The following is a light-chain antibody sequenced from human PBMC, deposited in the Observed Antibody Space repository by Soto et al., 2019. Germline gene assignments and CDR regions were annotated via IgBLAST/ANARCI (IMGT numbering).Light chain of an antibody. J-gene: IGLJ1*01. CDR2: DVS. V-gene: IGLV2-14*01. CDR1: CSDVGDYNY. CDR3: SSYTSSSTRV. Sequence: QSALTQPASVSGSPGQSITISCTGTCSDVGDYNYVSWYQQHPGKAPKLVIFDVSDRPSGVSNRFSGSKSGNTASLTISGLQAEDEADYYCSSYTSSSTRVFGTGTKLTVL.